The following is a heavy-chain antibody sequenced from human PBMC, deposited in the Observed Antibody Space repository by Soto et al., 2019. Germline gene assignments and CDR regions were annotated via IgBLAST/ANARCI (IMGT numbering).Heavy chain of an antibody. Sequence: EVQLVESGGGLVKPGGSLRLSCAASGFTFSSYSMNWVRQAPGKGLEWVSSISSSSSYIYYADSVKGRFTISRDNAKNSLYLKMNSLRAEDTAVYYCARIPPTRYFDYWGHGTLVTVSS. CDR3: ARIPPTRYFDY. CDR1: GFTFSSYS. J-gene: IGHJ4*01. CDR2: ISSSSSYI. V-gene: IGHV3-21*01.